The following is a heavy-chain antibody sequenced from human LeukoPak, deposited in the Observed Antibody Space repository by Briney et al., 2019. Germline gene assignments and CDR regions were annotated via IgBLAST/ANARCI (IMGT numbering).Heavy chain of an antibody. CDR3: ATGVRYSSGWYYFDY. CDR2: FDPEDGET. D-gene: IGHD6-19*01. CDR1: GYTLTELS. V-gene: IGHV1-24*01. Sequence: ASVKVSCKVSGYTLTELSMHWVRQAPGKGLEWMGGFDPEDGETSYAQKFQGRVTMTEDTSTDTAYMELSSLRSEDTAAYYCATGVRYSSGWYYFDYWGQGTLVTVSS. J-gene: IGHJ4*02.